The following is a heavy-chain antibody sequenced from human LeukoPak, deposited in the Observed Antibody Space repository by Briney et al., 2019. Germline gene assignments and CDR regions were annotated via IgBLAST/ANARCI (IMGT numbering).Heavy chain of an antibody. CDR2: IIPIFGTA. V-gene: IGHV1-69*05. Sequence: ASVKVSCKASGGTFSSYAISWVRQAPGQGLEWMGGIIPIFGTANYAQKFQGRVTITTDESTSTAYMELSSLRSEDTAVYYCAALVTPREYYYYYYYMDVWGKGTTVTVSS. D-gene: IGHD4-23*01. CDR3: AALVTPREYYYYYYYMDV. J-gene: IGHJ6*03. CDR1: GGTFSSYA.